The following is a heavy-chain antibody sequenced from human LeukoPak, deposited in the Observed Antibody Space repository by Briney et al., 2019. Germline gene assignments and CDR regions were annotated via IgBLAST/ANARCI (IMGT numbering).Heavy chain of an antibody. CDR1: GFTFSNYA. V-gene: IGHV3-21*01. CDR2: ISSSSSYI. J-gene: IGHJ4*02. D-gene: IGHD5-24*01. Sequence: PGGSLRLSCAASGFTFSNYAMSWVRQAPGKGLEWVSSISSSSSYIYYADSVKGRFTISRDNAKNSLYLQMNSLRAEDTAVYYCAPYNSFDYWGQGTLVTVSS. CDR3: APYNSFDY.